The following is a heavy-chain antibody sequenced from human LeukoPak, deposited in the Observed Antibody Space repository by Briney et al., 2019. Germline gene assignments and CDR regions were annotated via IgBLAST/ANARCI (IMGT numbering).Heavy chain of an antibody. D-gene: IGHD1-14*01. J-gene: IGHJ6*03. V-gene: IGHV3-30*02. Sequence: PGGSLRLSCAASGFTFSSYGMHWVRQAPGKGLEWVAFIRYDGSNKYYADSVKGRFTISRDNSKNTLYLQMNSLRAEDTAVYYCAKEPGDYYYMDVWGKGTTVTVSS. CDR3: AKEPGDYYYMDV. CDR1: GFTFSSYG. CDR2: IRYDGSNK.